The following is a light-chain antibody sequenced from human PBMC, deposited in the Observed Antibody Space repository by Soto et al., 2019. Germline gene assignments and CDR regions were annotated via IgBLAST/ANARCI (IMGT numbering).Light chain of an antibody. CDR3: QQYYSYSWA. CDR1: QSISTW. CDR2: KAS. V-gene: IGKV1-5*03. Sequence: DIQMTQSPSTLSASVGDRDTITCRASQSISTWLAWYQQKPGKAPNLLIYKASNLESGVPSRFSGSGFGTEFTLTISSLQPDDFATYYCQQYYSYSWAFGQGGKVEIK. J-gene: IGKJ1*01.